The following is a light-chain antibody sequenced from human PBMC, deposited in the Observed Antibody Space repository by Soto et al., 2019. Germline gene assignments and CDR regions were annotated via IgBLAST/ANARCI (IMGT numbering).Light chain of an antibody. CDR1: SSNIGTHS. Sequence: QSVLTQPPAVSGTPGQRVTFFCSGSSSNIGTHSVHWYQHLPGTAPKVLISSNNERPSGVPDRFSASKSGTSASLAISGLRSEDDADYYCAAWDDSLVVFGGGTKLTVL. J-gene: IGLJ2*01. V-gene: IGLV1-47*02. CDR2: SNN. CDR3: AAWDDSLVV.